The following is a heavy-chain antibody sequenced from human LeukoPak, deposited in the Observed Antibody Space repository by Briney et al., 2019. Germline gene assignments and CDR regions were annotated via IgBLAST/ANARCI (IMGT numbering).Heavy chain of an antibody. Sequence: SETLSLTCTVSGGSINSYYWSWIRQPPGKGLEWIGYIYYSGSTNYNPSLKSRVTISVHTSKNQFSLKLSSVTAADTDVYYCARLTGYSSESWFDPWGQGTLVTVSS. CDR3: ARLTGYSSESWFDP. D-gene: IGHD3-9*01. CDR1: GGSINSYY. J-gene: IGHJ5*02. V-gene: IGHV4-59*01. CDR2: IYYSGST.